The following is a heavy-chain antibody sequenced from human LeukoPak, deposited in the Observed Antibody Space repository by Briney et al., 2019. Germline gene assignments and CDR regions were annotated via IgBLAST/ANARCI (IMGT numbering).Heavy chain of an antibody. Sequence: PSETLSLTCTVSGGSISSSSYYWGWLRQPPGKGLDWIGSIYYSGSTYYNPSLKSRVTRSVDTSKNQFSLKLSSVTAADTAVYYCARGFKATVATTSFDYWGQGTLVTVSS. J-gene: IGHJ4*02. D-gene: IGHD4-23*01. V-gene: IGHV4-39*01. CDR3: ARGFKATVATTSFDY. CDR1: GGSISSSSYY. CDR2: IYYSGST.